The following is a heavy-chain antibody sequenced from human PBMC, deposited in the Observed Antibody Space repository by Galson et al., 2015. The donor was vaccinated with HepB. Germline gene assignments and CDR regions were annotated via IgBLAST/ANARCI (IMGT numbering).Heavy chain of an antibody. Sequence: LRLSCAASGFTFSSYAMHWVRQAPGKGLEWVAVIWYDGSHKYYADSVKGRFTISRDNSKNTLYLQVNSLRGEDTALYYCARDMRTGTGDFDYWGPGTLVTVSS. J-gene: IGHJ4*02. CDR3: ARDMRTGTGDFDY. CDR2: IWYDGSHK. D-gene: IGHD3/OR15-3a*01. CDR1: GFTFSSYA. V-gene: IGHV3-33*08.